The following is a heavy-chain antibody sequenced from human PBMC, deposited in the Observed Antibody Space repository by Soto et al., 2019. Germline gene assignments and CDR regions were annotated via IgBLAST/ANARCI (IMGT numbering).Heavy chain of an antibody. D-gene: IGHD3-22*01. CDR2: ISSTSTYI. CDR1: GFTFSSYS. Sequence: GGSLRLSCVASGFTFSSYSMNWVRQAPGKGLEWVSSISSTSTYIYYADSVKGQFTISRDNAKNSLYLQMNSLRAEDTALYYCARDSYHYDNSGAAFDYWGQGTLVTVPS. CDR3: ARDSYHYDNSGAAFDY. J-gene: IGHJ4*02. V-gene: IGHV3-21*01.